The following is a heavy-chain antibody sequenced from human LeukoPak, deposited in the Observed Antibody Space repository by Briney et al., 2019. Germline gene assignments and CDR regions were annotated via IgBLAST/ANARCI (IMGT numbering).Heavy chain of an antibody. J-gene: IGHJ5*02. CDR1: GYIFTDYY. V-gene: IGHV1/OR15-1*01. D-gene: IGHD3-3*01. CDR3: ARGRGDYDFWSGYYTAWFDP. Sequence: ASVKVSCKASGYIFTDYYMHWVRQAPGQELGWMGRINPNSGGTNYAQKFQGRVTMTRDTSISTAYTELSSLRSEDTATYYCARGRGDYDFWSGYYTAWFDPWGQGTLVTVSS. CDR2: INPNSGGT.